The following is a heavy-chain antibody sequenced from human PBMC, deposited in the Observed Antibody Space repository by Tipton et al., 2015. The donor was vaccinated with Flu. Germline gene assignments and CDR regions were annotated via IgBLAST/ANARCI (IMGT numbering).Heavy chain of an antibody. CDR1: GGSISSGGYY. J-gene: IGHJ4*02. CDR3: ARDSSSWFGSFDY. CDR2: IYYSGST. Sequence: LRLSCTVSGGSISSGGYYWSWIRQHPGKGLEWIGYIYYSGSTYYNPSLKSRVTISVDTSKNQFSLKLSSVTAADTAVYYCARDSSSWFGSFDYWGQGTLVTVSS. D-gene: IGHD6-13*01. V-gene: IGHV4-31*03.